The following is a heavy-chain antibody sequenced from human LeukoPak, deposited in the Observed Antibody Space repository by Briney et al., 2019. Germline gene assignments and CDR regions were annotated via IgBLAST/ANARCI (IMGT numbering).Heavy chain of an antibody. V-gene: IGHV3-21*01. Sequence: GGSLRLSCAASGFTFNSYSMNWVRQAPGKGLEWVSSISIISSYIYYADSVKGRFTISRDNGKNSLYLQMNSLRAEDTAVYYCANYYYDSSDYWGQGTLVTVSS. CDR3: ANYYYDSSDY. J-gene: IGHJ4*02. D-gene: IGHD3-22*01. CDR1: GFTFNSYS. CDR2: ISIISSYI.